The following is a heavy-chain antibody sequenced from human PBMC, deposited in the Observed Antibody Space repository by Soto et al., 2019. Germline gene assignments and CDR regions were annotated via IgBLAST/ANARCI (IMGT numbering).Heavy chain of an antibody. CDR2: IYYSGST. D-gene: IGHD6-19*01. CDR1: GGSISSSSYY. CDR3: ARRERHSSGSIWDY. Sequence: PSETLSLTCTVSGGSISSSSYYWGWIRQPPGKGLEWIGSIYYSGSTYYNPSLKSRVTISVDTSKNQFSLKLSSVTAADTAVYYCARRERHSSGSIWDYWGQGTLVPVSP. V-gene: IGHV4-39*01. J-gene: IGHJ4*02.